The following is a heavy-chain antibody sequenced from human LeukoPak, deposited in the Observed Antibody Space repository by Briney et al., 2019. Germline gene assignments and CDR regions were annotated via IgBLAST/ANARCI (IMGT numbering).Heavy chain of an antibody. J-gene: IGHJ4*02. CDR2: IKTDGSQK. CDR3: ARGLLEWLRLETYYFDY. V-gene: IGHV3-7*01. Sequence: GGALRLSCAASGFTFSSYDMSWVRQAPGKGLEWVANIKTDGSQKYYVDSVKGRFSISRDNAKNSLYLQMNSLRVDDTAIYYCARGLLEWLRLETYYFDYWGQGTLVTVSS. CDR1: GFTFSSYD. D-gene: IGHD5-18*01.